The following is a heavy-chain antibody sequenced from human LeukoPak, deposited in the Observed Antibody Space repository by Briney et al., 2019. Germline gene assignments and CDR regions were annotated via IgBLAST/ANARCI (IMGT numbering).Heavy chain of an antibody. V-gene: IGHV4-59*01. CDR1: GRSISIYY. CDR3: ARDRGHYYGMDV. D-gene: IGHD5-12*01. Sequence: SATQSLTCTVSGRSISIYYWSSMRKPPRKGLDCIGYIYYSGSTEYNPSLKSRVTMSVDTSKNQFSLKLSSVTAADTAVYYCARDRGHYYGMDVWGQGTTVTVSS. CDR2: IYYSGST. J-gene: IGHJ6*02.